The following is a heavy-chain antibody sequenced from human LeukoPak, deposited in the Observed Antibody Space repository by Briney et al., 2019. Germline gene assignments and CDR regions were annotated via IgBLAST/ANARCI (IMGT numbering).Heavy chain of an antibody. Sequence: SVKVSCKASGGTFISYAISWVRQAPGQGLEWMGRIIPILGIANYAQKFQGRVTITADKSTSTAYMELSSLRSEDTAVYYCARITPDTAMVIAAFDIWGQGTMVTVSS. CDR3: ARITPDTAMVIAAFDI. CDR2: IIPILGIA. CDR1: GGTFISYA. D-gene: IGHD5-18*01. J-gene: IGHJ3*02. V-gene: IGHV1-69*04.